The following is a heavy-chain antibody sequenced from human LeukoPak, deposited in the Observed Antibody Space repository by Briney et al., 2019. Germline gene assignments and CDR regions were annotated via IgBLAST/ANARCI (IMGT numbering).Heavy chain of an antibody. Sequence: PSETLSLTCTGSGGSIIRYYWGGIGQPAWRGVEGIGRIYTSGSTNYNPSRKSGVTVSVDTSKNQFSLKLSSVTAADTAVYYCARDRALGYCSSTSCYVWWFDPWGQGTLVTVSS. CDR3: ARDRALGYCSSTSCYVWWFDP. CDR1: GGSIIRYY. D-gene: IGHD2-2*01. CDR2: IYTSGST. J-gene: IGHJ5*02. V-gene: IGHV4-4*07.